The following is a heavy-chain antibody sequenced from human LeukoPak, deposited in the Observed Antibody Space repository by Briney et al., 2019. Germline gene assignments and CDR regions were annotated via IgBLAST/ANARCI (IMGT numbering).Heavy chain of an antibody. CDR3: ARHVAVAGTGFDY. Sequence: SETLSPTCTVSGGSISSSNYYWGWIRQPPGKGLEWIGSIYYSGSTYYNPSLKSRVTISVDTSKNQFSLKLSSVTAADTAVYYCARHVAVAGTGFDYWGQGTLVTVSS. CDR2: IYYSGST. V-gene: IGHV4-39*01. D-gene: IGHD6-19*01. CDR1: GGSISSSNYY. J-gene: IGHJ4*02.